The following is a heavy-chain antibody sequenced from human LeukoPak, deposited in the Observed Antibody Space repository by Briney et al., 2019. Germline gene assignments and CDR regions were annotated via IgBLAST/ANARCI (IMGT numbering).Heavy chain of an antibody. CDR2: IIPIFGTA. J-gene: IGHJ5*02. Sequence: AASVKVSCKASGGTFSSYAISWVRQAPGQGLEWMGGIIPIFGTANYAQKFQGRVTITADESTSTAYMELSSLRSEDTAVYYCARSLGQIVVVPAAMWKWFDPWGQGTLVTVSS. CDR3: ARSLGQIVVVPAAMWKWFDP. D-gene: IGHD2-2*01. V-gene: IGHV1-69*13. CDR1: GGTFSSYA.